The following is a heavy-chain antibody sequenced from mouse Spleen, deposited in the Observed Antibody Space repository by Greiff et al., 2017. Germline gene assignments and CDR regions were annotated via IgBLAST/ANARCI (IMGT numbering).Heavy chain of an antibody. D-gene: IGHD1-1*01. Sequence: QVQLKQSGPELVKPGASVKISCKASGYAFSSSWMNWVKQRPGKGLEWIGRIYPGDGDTNYNGKFKGKATLTADKSSSTAYMQLSSLTSEDSAVYFCARYLLLPVGASMDYWGQGTSVTVSS. V-gene: IGHV1-82*01. CDR3: ARYLLLPVGASMDY. CDR2: IYPGDGDT. J-gene: IGHJ4*01. CDR1: GYAFSSSW.